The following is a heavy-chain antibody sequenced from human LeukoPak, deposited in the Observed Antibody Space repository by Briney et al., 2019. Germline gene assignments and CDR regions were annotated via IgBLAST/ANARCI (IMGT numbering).Heavy chain of an antibody. CDR3: AKVIGGYDSRAFDI. V-gene: IGHV3-30*18. CDR1: GFTFSSYG. CDR2: ISYDGSNK. Sequence: GGSLRLSCAASGFTFSSYGMHWVRQAPGKGLEWAAVISYDGSNKYYADSVKGRFTISRDNSKNTLYLQMNSLRAEDTAVYYCAKVIGGYDSRAFDIWGQGTMVTVSS. J-gene: IGHJ3*02. D-gene: IGHD5-12*01.